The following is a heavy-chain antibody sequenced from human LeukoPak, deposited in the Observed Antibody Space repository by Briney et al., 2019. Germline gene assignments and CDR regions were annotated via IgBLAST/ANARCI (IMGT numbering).Heavy chain of an antibody. D-gene: IGHD6-13*01. CDR2: ISSNSRYI. CDR3: ARVAEAAAFDS. CDR1: GFTFSDYY. Sequence: AGGSLRLSCAASGFTFSDYYMSWIRQAPGKGLEWVSSISSNSRYIYYADSMRGRFTISRDNAKNSLYLQMNSLKPEDTAVYYCARVAEAAAFDSWGQGTLVTVSS. V-gene: IGHV3-11*06. J-gene: IGHJ4*02.